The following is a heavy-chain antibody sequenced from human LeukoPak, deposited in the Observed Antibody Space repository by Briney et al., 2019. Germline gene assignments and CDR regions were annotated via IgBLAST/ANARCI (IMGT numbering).Heavy chain of an antibody. CDR2: INWNGGST. J-gene: IGHJ3*02. CDR3: ARDRGPYDSSGYYPYDAFDI. D-gene: IGHD3-22*01. CDR1: GFTFDDYG. Sequence: GGSLRLSCAASGFTFDDYGMTWVRQAPGKGLEWASSINWNGGSTGYADSVKGRFTISRDNAKNSLFLQMNSLRAEDTALYYCARDRGPYDSSGYYPYDAFDIWGQGTMVTVSS. V-gene: IGHV3-20*04.